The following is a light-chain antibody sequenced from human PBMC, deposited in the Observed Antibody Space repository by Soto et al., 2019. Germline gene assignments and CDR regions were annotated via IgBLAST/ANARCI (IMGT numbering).Light chain of an antibody. CDR2: YDS. V-gene: IGLV3-21*04. Sequence: SYELTQSPSVSVAPEKTATITCGGNHIGNKRVHWYRQKPGQAPVLLISYDSDRPSGIPERFSGSNSGHTATLTISRVEAGDEADYYCQVWDIMTDNYVFGSGTKLTVL. CDR3: QVWDIMTDNYV. CDR1: HIGNKR. J-gene: IGLJ1*01.